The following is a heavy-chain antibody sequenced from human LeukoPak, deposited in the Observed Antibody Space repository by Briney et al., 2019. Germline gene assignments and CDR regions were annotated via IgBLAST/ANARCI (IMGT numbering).Heavy chain of an antibody. D-gene: IGHD5-18*01. Sequence: PSETLSLTCTVSGGSINSGGYYWSWIRQHPGKGLEWIGYIYYSGSTYYNPSLKSRVTISVGTSRNQFSLNLSSVTAADTAVYYCARLPGYSYGQLDCWGQGTLVTVSS. J-gene: IGHJ4*02. CDR3: ARLPGYSYGQLDC. CDR1: GGSINSGGYY. CDR2: IYYSGST. V-gene: IGHV4-31*03.